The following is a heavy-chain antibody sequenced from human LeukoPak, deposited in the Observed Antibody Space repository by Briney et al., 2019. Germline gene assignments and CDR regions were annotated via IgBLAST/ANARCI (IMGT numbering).Heavy chain of an antibody. CDR3: ARTQSQSGSYRYYFAY. D-gene: IGHD1-26*01. J-gene: IGHJ4*02. V-gene: IGHV4-39*07. CDR2: IYYSGSA. CDR1: GGSISSNSYY. Sequence: PSETLSLTRTVSGGSISSNSYYWGWIRQPPGRGLEWFGAIYYSGSAYYNPSLKSRVTMSIDTSKNQFSLKLSSVTAADTAVYYCARTQSQSGSYRYYFAYWGQGTLVTVSS.